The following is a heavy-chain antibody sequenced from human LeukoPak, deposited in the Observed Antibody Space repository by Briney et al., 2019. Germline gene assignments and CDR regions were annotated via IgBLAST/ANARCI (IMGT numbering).Heavy chain of an antibody. V-gene: IGHV3-7*01. J-gene: IGHJ4*02. CDR1: GFPFNNYW. Sequence: GGSLRLSCVASGFPFNNYWMSWVRQAPGTGLEWVANIKKDGSEKYYVDSMKGRFTIARDNAKNSLYLQMNSLRVEDTAVYYCASYDFWSGYFDYWGQGTLVTVSS. D-gene: IGHD3-3*01. CDR3: ASYDFWSGYFDY. CDR2: IKKDGSEK.